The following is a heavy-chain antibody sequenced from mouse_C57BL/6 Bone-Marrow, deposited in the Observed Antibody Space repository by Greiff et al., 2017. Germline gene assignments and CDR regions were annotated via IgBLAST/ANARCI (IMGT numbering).Heavy chain of an antibody. J-gene: IGHJ2*01. V-gene: IGHV5-4*03. CDR1: GFTFSSYA. Sequence: EVTLVDSGGGLVKPGGSLKLSCAASGFTFSSYAMSWVRQTPEKRLEWVATISDGGSYTYYPDNVKGRFTISRDNAKNNLYLQMSHLKSEDTAIYYCSGYYFDYWGQGTTLTVSS. CDR3: SGYYFDY. CDR2: ISDGGSYT.